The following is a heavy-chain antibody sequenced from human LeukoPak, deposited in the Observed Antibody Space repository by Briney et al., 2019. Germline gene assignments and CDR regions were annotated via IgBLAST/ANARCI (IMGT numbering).Heavy chain of an antibody. CDR3: ARGGWGNYYDSSGHLYFDY. J-gene: IGHJ4*02. D-gene: IGHD3-22*01. Sequence: GASVKVSCKASGYTCTSYGISWVRQATGQWLEWMGWISAYNGNTNYAQKLQGRVTMTTDTSTSTAYMELRSLRSDDTAVYYCARGGWGNYYDSSGHLYFDYWGQGTLVTVSS. V-gene: IGHV1-18*01. CDR1: GYTCTSYG. CDR2: ISAYNGNT.